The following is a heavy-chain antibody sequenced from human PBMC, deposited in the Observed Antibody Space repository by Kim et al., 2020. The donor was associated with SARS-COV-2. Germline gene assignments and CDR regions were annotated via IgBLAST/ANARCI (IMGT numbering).Heavy chain of an antibody. D-gene: IGHD6-19*01. V-gene: IGHV3-23*01. CDR3: TSLDSSGWNRPFDN. J-gene: IGHJ4*02. CDR2: SSGIDNSA. CDR1: GFISTFRNYG. Sequence: GGSLRLSCVASGFISTFRNYGMSWVRQAPGKGPEWVSGSSGIDNSAYYADSVKGRFTISRDNSKNTIHLDMNGLRVEDTAVYFCTSLDSSGWNRPFDNWGQGILVTVSS.